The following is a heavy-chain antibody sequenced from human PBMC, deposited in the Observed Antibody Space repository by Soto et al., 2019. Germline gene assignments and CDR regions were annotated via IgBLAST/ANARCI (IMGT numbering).Heavy chain of an antibody. D-gene: IGHD3-16*01. V-gene: IGHV3-53*01. CDR2: IWTSGST. CDR1: GFTFSSND. CDR3: ATRPLLRGAP. Sequence: EVQLVESGGGWIQPGGSLRLSCEASGFTFSSNDMNWVRQAPGKGLEWVSLIWTSGSTAYADSVKGRFTISRDNSKSALYLHMRSLRAEDTAVYYCATRPLLRGAPWGQGTMVTVSS. J-gene: IGHJ3*01.